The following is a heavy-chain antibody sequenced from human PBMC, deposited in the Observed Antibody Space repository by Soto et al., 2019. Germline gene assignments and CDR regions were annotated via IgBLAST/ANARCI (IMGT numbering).Heavy chain of an antibody. V-gene: IGHV4-34*01. D-gene: IGHD3-10*01. CDR3: ARVRITMVRGRNWFDP. CDR1: GGSFSGYY. J-gene: IGHJ5*02. CDR2: INHSGST. Sequence: QVQLQQWGAGLLKPSETLSLTCAVYGGSFSGYYWSWIRQPPGKGLEWIGEINHSGSTNYNPSLKSLVTISVDTSKHQFSLKLSSVTAADTAVYYCARVRITMVRGRNWFDPWGQGTLVTVSS.